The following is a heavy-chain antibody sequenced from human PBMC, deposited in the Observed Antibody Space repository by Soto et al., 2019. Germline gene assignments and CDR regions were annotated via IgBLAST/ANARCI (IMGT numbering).Heavy chain of an antibody. CDR1: GYTFTSYG. V-gene: IGHV1-18*01. CDR2: ISAYNGNT. Sequence: GASVKVSCKASGYTFTSYGISWVRQAPGQGLEWMGWISAYNGNTNYAQKLQGRVTMTTDTSTSTAYMELRSLRSDDTAVYYCARDSYSYGEDYYYYGMDVWGQGTTVTVSS. CDR3: ARDSYSYGEDYYYYGMDV. D-gene: IGHD5-18*01. J-gene: IGHJ6*02.